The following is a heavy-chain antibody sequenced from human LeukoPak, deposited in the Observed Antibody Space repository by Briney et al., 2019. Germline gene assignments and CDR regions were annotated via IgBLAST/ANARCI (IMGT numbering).Heavy chain of an antibody. CDR1: GFTFSSYS. J-gene: IGHJ6*03. Sequence: GGSLRLSCAASGFTFSSYSMNWVRQAPGKGLEWASSISSSSSYIYYADSVKGRFTISRDNAKNSLYLQMSSLKTEDTAVYYCTRYTVLRFLEWFRGYYYYMDVWGKGTTVTVSS. D-gene: IGHD3-3*01. V-gene: IGHV3-21*03. CDR3: TRYTVLRFLEWFRGYYYYMDV. CDR2: ISSSSSYI.